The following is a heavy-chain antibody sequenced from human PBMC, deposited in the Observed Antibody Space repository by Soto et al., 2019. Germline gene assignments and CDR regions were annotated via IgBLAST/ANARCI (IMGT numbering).Heavy chain of an antibody. V-gene: IGHV3-30*03. CDR2: ISYDGSNK. J-gene: IGHJ6*02. CDR3: ARDRFDFWSGYLNYYYGMDV. D-gene: IGHD3-3*01. Sequence: GGSLRLSCAASVFTFSSYGMHWVRQAPGKGLEWVAVISYDGSNKYYADSVKGRFTISRDNSKNTLYLQMNSLRAEDTAVYYCARDRFDFWSGYLNYYYGMDVWGQGTTVTVSS. CDR1: VFTFSSYG.